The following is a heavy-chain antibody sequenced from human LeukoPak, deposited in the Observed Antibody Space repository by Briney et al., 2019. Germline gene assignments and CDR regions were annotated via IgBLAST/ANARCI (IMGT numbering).Heavy chain of an antibody. CDR1: GGYFCGYY. CDR2: INHSGST. J-gene: IGHJ4*02. D-gene: IGHD3-16*01. V-gene: IGHV4-34*01. CDR3: ARVGGSYGLDIFDY. Sequence: PSETLSLTCAVYGGYFCGYYWSWIRQPPGKGLEWIGEINHSGSTNYNPSLKSRVTISVDTSKNQFSLKLSSVTAADTAVYYCARVGGSYGLDIFDYWGQGTLVTVSS.